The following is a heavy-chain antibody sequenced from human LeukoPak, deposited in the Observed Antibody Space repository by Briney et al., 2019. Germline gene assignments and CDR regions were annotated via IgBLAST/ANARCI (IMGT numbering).Heavy chain of an antibody. CDR1: GGSISSSSYY. V-gene: IGHV4-39*07. D-gene: IGHD2-15*01. CDR2: IYYSGST. Sequence: SETLSLTCTVSGGSISSSSYYWGWIRQPPGKGLEWIGSIYYSGSTYYNPSLKSRVTISVDTSKNQFSLKLSSVTAADTAVYYCARVWPNCSGGSCYRWLDPWGQGTLVTVSS. J-gene: IGHJ5*02. CDR3: ARVWPNCSGGSCYRWLDP.